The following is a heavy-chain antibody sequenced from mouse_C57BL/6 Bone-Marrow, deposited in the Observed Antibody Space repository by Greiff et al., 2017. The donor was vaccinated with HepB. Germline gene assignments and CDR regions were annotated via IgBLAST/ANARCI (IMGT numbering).Heavy chain of an antibody. CDR3: AGLRPYYAMDY. CDR2: IHPNSGST. V-gene: IGHV1-64*01. CDR1: GYTFTSYW. D-gene: IGHD2-4*01. J-gene: IGHJ4*01. Sequence: QVQLQQSGAELVKPGASVKLSCKASGYTFTSYWMHWVKQRPGQGLEWIGMIHPNSGSTNYNEKFKSKATLTVDKSSSTAYMQLSSLTSEDSAVYYCAGLRPYYAMDYWGQGTSVTVSS.